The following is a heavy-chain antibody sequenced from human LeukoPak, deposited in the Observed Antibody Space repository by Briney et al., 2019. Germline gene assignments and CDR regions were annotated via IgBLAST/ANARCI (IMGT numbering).Heavy chain of an antibody. J-gene: IGHJ4*02. D-gene: IGHD1-1*01. CDR3: AKGLGGTVPFDY. Sequence: GGSLRLSCEASGFTFTSYAMNWVRQAPGKGLEWVSAISGNGGRTYYADSVKGRFTISRDNSKNTIYLQMNSLRAEDTAVYFCAKGLGGTVPFDYWGQGTLATVPS. V-gene: IGHV3-23*01. CDR1: GFTFTSYA. CDR2: ISGNGGRT.